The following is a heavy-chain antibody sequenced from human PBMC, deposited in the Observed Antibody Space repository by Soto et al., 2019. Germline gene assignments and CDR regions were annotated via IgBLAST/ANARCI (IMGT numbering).Heavy chain of an antibody. CDR1: GGSITSSY. V-gene: IGHV4-59*01. CDR3: ARGEDAFFYYGLDV. Sequence: SETLSLTCTGSGGSITSSYGSWIRRPPGKGLEWIAYIYDTGISGYTPSTSYNPSLKSRVTMSVDTSKSQFSLKLTYVTAADTAVYYCARGEDAFFYYGLDVWGQVLTVTVSS. CDR2: IYDTGISGYTPST. J-gene: IGHJ6*02.